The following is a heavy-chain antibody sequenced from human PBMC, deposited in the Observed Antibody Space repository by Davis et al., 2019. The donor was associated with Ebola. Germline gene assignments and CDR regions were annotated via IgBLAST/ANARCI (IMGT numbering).Heavy chain of an antibody. CDR2: ISWDGRSS. CDR3: TAYDSTFRNY. D-gene: IGHD3-22*01. V-gene: IGHV3-43D*03. J-gene: IGHJ4*02. CDR1: GFIVSDKY. Sequence: GESLKISCVVSGFIVSDKYMSWVRQAPGKGLEWVSLISWDGRSSAYTDSVRGRFSISRDNSRKFLYLQMNGLRAEDTALYYCTAYDSTFRNYWGQGTLVTVSS.